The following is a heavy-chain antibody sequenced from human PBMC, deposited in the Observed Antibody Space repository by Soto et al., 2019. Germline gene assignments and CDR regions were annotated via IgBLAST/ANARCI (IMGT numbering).Heavy chain of an antibody. CDR3: ASQAGYDFWSGYFLAPGDYYYGMDV. V-gene: IGHV3-53*01. CDR2: IYSGGST. CDR1: GFTVSSNY. J-gene: IGHJ6*02. Sequence: EVQLVESGGGLIQPGGSLRLSCAASGFTVSSNYMSWVRQAPGKGLEWVSVIYSGGSTYYADSVKGRFTISRDNSKNTLYLQMNSLRAEDTAVYYCASQAGYDFWSGYFLAPGDYYYGMDVWGQGTTVTVSS. D-gene: IGHD3-3*01.